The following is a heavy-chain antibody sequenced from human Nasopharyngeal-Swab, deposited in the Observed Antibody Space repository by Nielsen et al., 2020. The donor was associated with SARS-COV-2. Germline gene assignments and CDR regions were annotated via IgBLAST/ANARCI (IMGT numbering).Heavy chain of an antibody. J-gene: IGHJ6*02. Sequence: GESLKISCAASGFTFSSYWMHWVRQAPGKGLEYVSAISSNGGSTYYADSVKGRFTISRDNSKNTLYLQMSSLRAEDTAVYYCVNTPDWVWGQGTTVTVSS. CDR3: VNTPDWV. CDR1: GFTFSSYW. CDR2: ISSNGGST. V-gene: IGHV3-64D*06. D-gene: IGHD3/OR15-3a*01.